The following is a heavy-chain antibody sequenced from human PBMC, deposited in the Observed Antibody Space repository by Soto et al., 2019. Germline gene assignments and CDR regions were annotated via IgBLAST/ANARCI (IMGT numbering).Heavy chain of an antibody. V-gene: IGHV4-4*02. CDR2: IYHSGST. D-gene: IGHD6-6*01. CDR3: ARDASSSSEPLDY. Sequence: QVQLQESGPGLVKPSGTLSLTCAVSGGSISSNNWWSWGRPPAGKGREWSGEIYHSGSTNYTPSLKSRVTISVDKSKNQFSLRLSFVTAADTAVYYCARDASSSSEPLDYWGQGTLVTVSS. CDR1: GGSISSNNW. J-gene: IGHJ4*02.